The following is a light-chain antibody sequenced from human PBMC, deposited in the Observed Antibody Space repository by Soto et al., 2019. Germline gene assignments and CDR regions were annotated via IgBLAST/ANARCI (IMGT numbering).Light chain of an antibody. CDR3: QQYGSSPPST. CDR1: QSVSSSY. Sequence: EIVLTQSPGTLSLSPGERATLSCRASQSVSSSYLAWYQQKPGQAPRLLIYGASSRATGIPDRFSGSGSGTDVTLTIRRLEPEDVAVYYCQQYGSSPPSTFGQGTRLEIK. J-gene: IGKJ5*01. CDR2: GAS. V-gene: IGKV3-20*01.